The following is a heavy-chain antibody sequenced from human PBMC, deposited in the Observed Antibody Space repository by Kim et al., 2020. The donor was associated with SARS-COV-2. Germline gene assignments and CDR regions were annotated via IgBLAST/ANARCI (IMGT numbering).Heavy chain of an antibody. J-gene: IGHJ5*02. V-gene: IGHV1-24*01. Sequence: ASVKVSCKVSGYTLTELSMHWVRQAPGKGLEWMGVFDPEDGETIYAQKFQGRVTMTEDTSTDTAYMELSSLRSEDTAVYYCATSCSIISCHWFDPWGQGTLVTVSS. CDR1: GYTLTELS. CDR3: ATSCSIISCHWFDP. D-gene: IGHD2-2*01. CDR2: FDPEDGET.